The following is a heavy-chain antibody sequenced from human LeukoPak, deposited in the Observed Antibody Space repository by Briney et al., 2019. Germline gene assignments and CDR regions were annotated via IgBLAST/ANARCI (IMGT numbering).Heavy chain of an antibody. Sequence: GGSLRLSCAASGFTFSNYAMSWVRQAPGKGLEWVSAISGSGGSTYYADSVKGRFTISRDNSKNTLYLQMNSLRAEDTAVYYCAKDGGVSGTFGTLDYWGQGTLVTVSS. CDR3: AKDGGVSGTFGTLDY. D-gene: IGHD3-16*01. V-gene: IGHV3-23*01. CDR2: ISGSGGST. CDR1: GFTFSNYA. J-gene: IGHJ4*02.